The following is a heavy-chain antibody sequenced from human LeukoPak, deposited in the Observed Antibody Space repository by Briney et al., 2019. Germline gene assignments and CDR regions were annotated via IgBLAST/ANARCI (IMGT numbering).Heavy chain of an antibody. CDR3: ARLGAIVLMVHAKRGAFDI. CDR1: GGSISSYY. J-gene: IGHJ3*02. Sequence: SETLSLTCTVSGGSISSYYWSWIRQPPGKGLEWIGYIYYSGSTNYNPSLKSRVTISVDTSKNQFSLKLSSVTAADTAVYYCARLGAIVLMVHAKRGAFDIWGQGTMVTVSS. V-gene: IGHV4-59*12. D-gene: IGHD2-8*01. CDR2: IYYSGST.